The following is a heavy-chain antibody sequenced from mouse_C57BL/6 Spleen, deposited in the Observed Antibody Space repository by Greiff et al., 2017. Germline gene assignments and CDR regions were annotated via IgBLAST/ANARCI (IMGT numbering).Heavy chain of an antibody. J-gene: IGHJ4*01. CDR3: AREAGTDAMDY. V-gene: IGHV1-66*01. D-gene: IGHD4-1*01. Sequence: QVQLKQSGPELVKPGASVKISCKASGYSFTSYYIHWVKQRPGQGLEWIGWIYPGSGNTKYNEKFKGKATLTADTSSSTAYMQLSSLTSEDSAVYYCAREAGTDAMDYWGQGTSVTVSS. CDR2: IYPGSGNT. CDR1: GYSFTSYY.